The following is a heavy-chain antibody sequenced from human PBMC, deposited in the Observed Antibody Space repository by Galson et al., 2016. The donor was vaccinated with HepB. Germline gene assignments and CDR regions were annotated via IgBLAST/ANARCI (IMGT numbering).Heavy chain of an antibody. CDR2: IYWDDDK. CDR1: GFSLSTTGVG. Sequence: PALVKPTQSLTLTCTFSGFSLSTTGVGMGWIRQPPGKALEWLAIIYWDDDKHYTPSLKSRLTVTKDTSQNQVVLTMTNMDPVDTAKYYCAHGAGYFDFWGQGTLVTVSS. J-gene: IGHJ4*02. V-gene: IGHV2-5*02. CDR3: AHGAGYFDF. D-gene: IGHD6-19*01.